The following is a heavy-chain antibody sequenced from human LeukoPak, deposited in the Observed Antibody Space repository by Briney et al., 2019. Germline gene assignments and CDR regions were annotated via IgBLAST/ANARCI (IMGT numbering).Heavy chain of an antibody. CDR3: ARGYFRWSYYDSSGYYDY. D-gene: IGHD3-22*01. J-gene: IGHJ4*02. CDR2: INPNSGGT. CDR1: GYTFTGYY. Sequence: ASVKVSCKACGYTFTGYYMHWVRQDPGQGLEWMGWINPNSGGTNYAQKFQGRVTMTRDTSISTAYMELSRLRSDDTAVYYCARGYFRWSYYDSSGYYDYWGQGTLVTVSS. V-gene: IGHV1-2*02.